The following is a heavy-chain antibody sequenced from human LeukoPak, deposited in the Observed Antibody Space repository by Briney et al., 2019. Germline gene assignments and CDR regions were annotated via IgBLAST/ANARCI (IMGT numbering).Heavy chain of an antibody. D-gene: IGHD3-16*02. CDR1: GGSFSGYY. V-gene: IGHV4-34*01. Sequence: SETLSLTCAVYGGSFSGYYWSWIRQPPGKGLEWIGEINHSGSTNYNPSLKSRVTISVDTSKNQFSLKLSSVTAADTAVYYCARERLQPYDYIWGSYRYTGDDAFDIWGQGTMVTVSS. CDR3: ARERLQPYDYIWGSYRYTGDDAFDI. CDR2: INHSGST. J-gene: IGHJ3*02.